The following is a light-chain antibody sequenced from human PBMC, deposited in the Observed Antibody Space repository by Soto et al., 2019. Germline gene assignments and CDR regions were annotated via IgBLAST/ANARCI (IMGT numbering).Light chain of an antibody. CDR2: GAS. CDR3: QQCSSSPET. J-gene: IGKJ1*01. V-gene: IGKV3-20*01. CDR1: QSVSDSY. Sequence: EIVLTQSPGTLSLSPGERATLSCRASQSVSDSYLAWYQQKPGQAPRLLIYGASRRATGIPDRFSGSGSGTDFTLTISRLEPEDSAVYYCQQCSSSPETFGQGTKVEI.